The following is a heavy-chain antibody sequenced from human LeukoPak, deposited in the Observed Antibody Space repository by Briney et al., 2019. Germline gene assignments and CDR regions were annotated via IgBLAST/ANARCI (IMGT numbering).Heavy chain of an antibody. D-gene: IGHD2-2*01. CDR1: GGSISSSSYY. CDR2: IYYSGST. J-gene: IGHJ5*02. Sequence: PSETLSLTCTVSGGSISSSSYYWGWIRQPPGKGLEWIGSIYYSGSTYYNPSLKSRVTISVDTSKNQFSLKLSSVTAADTAVYYCATNALGYCSSTSCYGNNWFDPWGQGTLVTVSS. V-gene: IGHV4-39*01. CDR3: ATNALGYCSSTSCYGNNWFDP.